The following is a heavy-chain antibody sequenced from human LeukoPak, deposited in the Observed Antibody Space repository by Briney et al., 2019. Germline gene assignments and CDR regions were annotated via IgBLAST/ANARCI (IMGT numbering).Heavy chain of an antibody. D-gene: IGHD3-3*01. J-gene: IGHJ6*02. CDR2: NRGDCRST. V-gene: IGHV3-43*02. CDR1: CCTIDDYA. CDR3: VKTTIFGVVIHYYGMDV. Sequence: GGPLILSCAASCCTIDDYAMHWVRIAPGKRLEWVSTNRGDCRSTYYADSEKGRFTNSRDNSKNSLYLRMNSLRTEDTALYYCVKTTIFGVVIHYYGMDVSGQGATVTVSS.